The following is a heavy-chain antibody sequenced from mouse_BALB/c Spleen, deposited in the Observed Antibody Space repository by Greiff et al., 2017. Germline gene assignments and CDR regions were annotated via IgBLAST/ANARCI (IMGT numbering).Heavy chain of an antibody. Sequence: VQRVESGPGLVAPSQSLSITCTVSGFSLSRYSVHWVRQPPGKGLEWLGMIWGGGSTDYNSALKSRLSISKDNSKSQVFLKMNSLQTDDTAMYYCARTPSYYGNYEGVYYFDYWGQGTTLTVSS. J-gene: IGHJ2*01. CDR3: ARTPSYYGNYEGVYYFDY. CDR1: GFSLSRYS. V-gene: IGHV2-6-4*01. D-gene: IGHD2-10*01. CDR2: IWGGGST.